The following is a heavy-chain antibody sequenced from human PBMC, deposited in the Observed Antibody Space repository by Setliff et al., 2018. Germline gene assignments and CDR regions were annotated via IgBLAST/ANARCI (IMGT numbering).Heavy chain of an antibody. CDR1: GYTFTSHY. V-gene: IGHV1-46*01. J-gene: IGHJ3*02. Sequence: ASVKVSCKASGYTFTSHYMHWVRQALGLGLEWMGTINPSSGRTSYAQKFQGRVTMTRDTSTSTVYMDMSSLRSEDTAVYYCARDVFPYHYEGAFDIWGQGTMVTVSS. D-gene: IGHD3-22*01. CDR2: INPSSGRT. CDR3: ARDVFPYHYEGAFDI.